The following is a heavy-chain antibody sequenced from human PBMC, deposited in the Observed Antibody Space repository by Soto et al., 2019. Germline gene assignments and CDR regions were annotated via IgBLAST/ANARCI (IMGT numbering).Heavy chain of an antibody. CDR1: GFTFSSYG. V-gene: IGHV3-33*01. CDR3: ARGVILTGYYTLDY. Sequence: GGSLRLSCAASGFTFSSYGMHWVRQAPGKGLEWVAVIWYDGSNKYYADSVKGRFTISRDNSKNTLYLQMNSLRAEDTAVYYCARGVILTGYYTLDYWGQGTLVTVSS. CDR2: IWYDGSNK. D-gene: IGHD3-9*01. J-gene: IGHJ4*02.